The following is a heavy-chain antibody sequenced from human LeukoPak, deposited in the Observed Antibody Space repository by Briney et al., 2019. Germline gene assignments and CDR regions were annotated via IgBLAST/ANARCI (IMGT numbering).Heavy chain of an antibody. Sequence: PSETLSLTCTVSGGSISSYYWSWIRQPAGKGLEWIGRIYTSGSTNYNPSLKSRVTMSVATSKNQFSPKLSSVSAADTAVYYCARGPGTSWFDYWGQGTLVTVSS. D-gene: IGHD1-1*01. CDR1: GGSISSYY. J-gene: IGHJ4*02. CDR3: ARGPGTSWFDY. V-gene: IGHV4-4*07. CDR2: IYTSGST.